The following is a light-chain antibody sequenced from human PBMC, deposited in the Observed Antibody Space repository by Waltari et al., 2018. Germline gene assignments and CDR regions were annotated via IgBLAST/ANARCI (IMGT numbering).Light chain of an antibody. CDR3: QTWGTGV. Sequence: QLVLTQSPSASASLGASVTFTCTLSSGHSSYAIAWHQQQPEKGPRYLMKLNSDGSHSKGDGIPDRFSGSSSGAERYLTISSLQSEDEADYYCQTWGTGVFGGGTKLTVL. CDR2: LNSDGSH. J-gene: IGLJ2*01. CDR1: SGHSSYA. V-gene: IGLV4-69*01.